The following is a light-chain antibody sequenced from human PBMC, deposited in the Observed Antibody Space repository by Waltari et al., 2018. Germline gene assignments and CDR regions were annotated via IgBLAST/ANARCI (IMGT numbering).Light chain of an antibody. CDR2: GKN. J-gene: IGLJ2*01. CDR1: SLRTYY. Sequence: SSELTQDPAVSVALGPTVKITCQGDSLRTYYASWYQLKPGQAPVLVIYGKNNRPAGIPDRFSGSSSGNTASLTITGAQAEDEADYYCNSRDSSGNHLVVFGGGTKLNVL. CDR3: NSRDSSGNHLVV. V-gene: IGLV3-19*01.